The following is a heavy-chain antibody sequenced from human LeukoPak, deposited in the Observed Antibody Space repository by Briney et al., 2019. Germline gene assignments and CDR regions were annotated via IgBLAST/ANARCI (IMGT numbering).Heavy chain of an antibody. V-gene: IGHV1-18*01. CDR2: ISAYNGNT. CDR3: ARDGYRDTAMVRINYYYYYMDV. Sequence: ASVKVSCKASGYTFTSYGISWVRQAPGQGLEWMGWISAYNGNTNYAQKLQGRVTMTTDTSTSTAYMELRSLRSDDTAVYYCARDGYRDTAMVRINYYYYYMDVWGKGTTVTVSS. CDR1: GYTFTSYG. J-gene: IGHJ6*03. D-gene: IGHD5-18*01.